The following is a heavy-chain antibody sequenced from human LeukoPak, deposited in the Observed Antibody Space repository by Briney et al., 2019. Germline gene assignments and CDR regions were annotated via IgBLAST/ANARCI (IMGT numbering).Heavy chain of an antibody. CDR3: ARDRPAIAAAGDAFVI. CDR1: GFTVSSNY. J-gene: IGHJ3*02. D-gene: IGHD6-13*01. CDR2: IYSGGST. Sequence: GGSLRLSCAASGFTVSSNYMSWVRQAPGKGLEWVSVIYSGGSTYYADSVKGRFTISRDNSKNTLYLQMNSLRAEDTAVYYCARDRPAIAAAGDAFVIWGQGTMVTVSS. V-gene: IGHV3-53*01.